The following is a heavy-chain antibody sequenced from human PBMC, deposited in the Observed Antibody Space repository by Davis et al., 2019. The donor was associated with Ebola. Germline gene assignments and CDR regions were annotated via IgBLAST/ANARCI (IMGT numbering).Heavy chain of an antibody. J-gene: IGHJ2*01. Sequence: GESLKISCKGSGYSFTSYWISWVRQMPGKGLEWMGRIDPSDSYTNYSPSFQGHVTISADKSISTAYLQWSSLKASDTAMYYCARRVVEYCSGGSCYSVHWYFDLWGRGTLVTVSS. CDR3: ARRVVEYCSGGSCYSVHWYFDL. CDR2: IDPSDSYT. V-gene: IGHV5-10-1*01. D-gene: IGHD2-15*01. CDR1: GYSFTSYW.